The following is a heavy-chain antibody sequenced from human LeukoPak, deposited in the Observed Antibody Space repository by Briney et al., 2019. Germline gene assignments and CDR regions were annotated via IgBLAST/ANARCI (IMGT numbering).Heavy chain of an antibody. CDR3: ARQGYGDFTLGADY. V-gene: IGHV1-2*02. Sequence: ASVKVSCKASGYTFTSYYIHWVRKAPGHGLEWMGYIHPNSGGTSYAQKSQGRVTMTRDISISTAYMELSSLGSDDAAFYYCARQGYGDFTLGADYWGQGTLVTVSS. J-gene: IGHJ4*02. CDR1: GYTFTSYY. CDR2: IHPNSGGT. D-gene: IGHD4-17*01.